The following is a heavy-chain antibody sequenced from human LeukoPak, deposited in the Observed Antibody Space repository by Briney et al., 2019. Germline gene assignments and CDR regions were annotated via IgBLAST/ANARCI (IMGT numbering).Heavy chain of an antibody. Sequence: SETLSLTCTVSGGSISSSSYYWGWIRQPPGKGLEWIGSIYYSGSTYYNPSLKSRVTISVDTSKNQFSLKLSSVTAADTAVYYCARHWPNCYDSSGQIDYWGQGTLVTVSS. CDR2: IYYSGST. D-gene: IGHD3-22*01. V-gene: IGHV4-39*01. J-gene: IGHJ4*02. CDR3: ARHWPNCYDSSGQIDY. CDR1: GGSISSSSYY.